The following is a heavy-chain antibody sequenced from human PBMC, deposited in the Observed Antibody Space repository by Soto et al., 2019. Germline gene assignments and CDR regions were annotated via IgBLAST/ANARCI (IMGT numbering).Heavy chain of an antibody. D-gene: IGHD1-1*01. CDR3: ARDIRNDVSYFDY. CDR1: GGSISSGGYY. Sequence: SETLSLTCTVSGGSISSGGYYWSWIRQHPGKGLEWIGYIYYSGSTYYNPSLKSRVTISVDTSKNQFSLKLSSVTAADTAVHYCARDIRNDVSYFDYWGQGTLVTVSS. V-gene: IGHV4-31*03. CDR2: IYYSGST. J-gene: IGHJ4*02.